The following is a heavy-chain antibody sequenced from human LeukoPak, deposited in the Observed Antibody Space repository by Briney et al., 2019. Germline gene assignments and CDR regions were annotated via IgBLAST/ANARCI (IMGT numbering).Heavy chain of an antibody. CDR2: INPNSGGT. Sequence: ASVKVSCKASGYTFTGYYMHWVRQATGQGLEWMGWINPNSGGTNYAQKFQGRVTMTRDTSISTAYMELSRLRSDDTAVYYCARDRCSSTSCYNFDYWGQGTLVTVSS. CDR3: ARDRCSSTSCYNFDY. D-gene: IGHD2-2*02. CDR1: GYTFTGYY. V-gene: IGHV1-2*02. J-gene: IGHJ4*02.